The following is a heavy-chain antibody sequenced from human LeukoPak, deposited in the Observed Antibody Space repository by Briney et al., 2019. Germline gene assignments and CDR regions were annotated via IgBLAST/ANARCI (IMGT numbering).Heavy chain of an antibody. V-gene: IGHV1-2*02. CDR3: ARVFIREWPSCGRFGELFDLGETSRTLGY. D-gene: IGHD3-10*01. Sequence: GASVKVSCKASGYTFTGYYMHWVRQAPGQGIEWMGWINPNSGGTKYAQKFEGRVTMNRDTSISTAYMELRRLSSDDTAVYYCARVFIREWPSCGRFGELFDLGETSRTLGYWGQGTLVTVSS. CDR1: GYTFTGYY. CDR2: INPNSGGT. J-gene: IGHJ4*02.